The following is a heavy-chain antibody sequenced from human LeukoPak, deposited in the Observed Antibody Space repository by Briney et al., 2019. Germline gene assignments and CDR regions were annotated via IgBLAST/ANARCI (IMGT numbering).Heavy chain of an antibody. CDR3: ARYSSKWLDP. J-gene: IGHJ5*02. D-gene: IGHD3-22*01. V-gene: IGHV3-33*01. CDR2: IWYDGSNK. Sequence: GGSLRLPCAASGFTFRSYGMHWVRQAPGKGLEWVAVIWYDGSNKYYADAVKGRFTISRDNSNNTLYLQMNSLRAEDTAVYYCARYSSKWLDPWGQGTLVTVSS. CDR1: GFTFRSYG.